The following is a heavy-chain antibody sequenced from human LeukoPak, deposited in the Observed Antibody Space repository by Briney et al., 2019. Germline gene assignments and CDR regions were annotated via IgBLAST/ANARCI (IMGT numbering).Heavy chain of an antibody. CDR1: GGSISSYY. CDR2: IYYSGST. V-gene: IGHV4-59*08. D-gene: IGHD2-21*02. Sequence: PSETLSLTCTVSGGSISSYYWSWIRQPPGKGLEWIGYIYYSGSTNYNPSLKSRVTISVDTSKNQFSLKLSSVTAADTAVYYCARLDTAYYYYYGMDVWGQGTTVTVSS. CDR3: ARLDTAYYYYYGMDV. J-gene: IGHJ6*02.